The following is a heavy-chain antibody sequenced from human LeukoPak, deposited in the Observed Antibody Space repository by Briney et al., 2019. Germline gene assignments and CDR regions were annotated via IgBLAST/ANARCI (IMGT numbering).Heavy chain of an antibody. V-gene: IGHV4-4*07. D-gene: IGHD6-19*01. CDR2: IYISGSGST. Sequence: SETLSLTCTVSGGSISSYYWSWIRQPAGKGLEWIGRIYISGSGSTNYNPSLKSRVTMSVDTSKNQFSLKLSSVTAADTTVYYCARDKRVAVAGTYIYYYYMDVWGNGTTVTISS. J-gene: IGHJ6*03. CDR1: GGSISSYY. CDR3: ARDKRVAVAGTYIYYYYMDV.